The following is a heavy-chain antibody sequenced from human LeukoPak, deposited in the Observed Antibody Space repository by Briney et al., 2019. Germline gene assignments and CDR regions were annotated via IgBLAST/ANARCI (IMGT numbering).Heavy chain of an antibody. J-gene: IGHJ4*02. CDR2: IYYSGST. Sequence: SETLPLTCTVSGGSISSHYWSWIRQPPGKGLEWIGYIYYSGSTNYNPSLKSRVTISVDTSKNQFSLKLSSVTAADTAVYYCARIGAVAAFDYWGQGTLVTVSS. V-gene: IGHV4-59*11. D-gene: IGHD6-19*01. CDR1: GGSISSHY. CDR3: ARIGAVAAFDY.